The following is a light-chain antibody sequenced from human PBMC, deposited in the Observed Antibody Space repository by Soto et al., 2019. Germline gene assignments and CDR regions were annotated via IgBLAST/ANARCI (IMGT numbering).Light chain of an antibody. CDR1: QDIVTN. CDR3: QQYTNWHPRLN. J-gene: IGKJ4*01. Sequence: IVMTQSPVTLSVSPGERATLSCRASQDIVTNVAWYQQRPGQAPRLLIYDASTRATDIPDRFSGSGSGTEFTLTISGLQSADSAVYYCQQYTNWHPRLNFGAGTKVDI. V-gene: IGKV3-15*01. CDR2: DAS.